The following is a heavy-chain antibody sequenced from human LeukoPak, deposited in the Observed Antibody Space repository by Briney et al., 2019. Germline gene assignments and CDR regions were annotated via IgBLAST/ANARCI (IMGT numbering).Heavy chain of an antibody. Sequence: GGSLRLSCTVSGFTVSSNSMSWVRQAPGKGLEWVANIKQDGSENYYVDSVKGRFTISRDNAKNSLYLQMNSLRAEDTAVYYCARFYGDYFDNWGQGTLVTVSS. V-gene: IGHV3-7*01. CDR2: IKQDGSEN. D-gene: IGHD4-17*01. J-gene: IGHJ4*02. CDR3: ARFYGDYFDN. CDR1: GFTVSSNS.